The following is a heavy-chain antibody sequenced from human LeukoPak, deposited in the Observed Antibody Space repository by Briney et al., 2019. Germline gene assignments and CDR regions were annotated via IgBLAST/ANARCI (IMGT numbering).Heavy chain of an antibody. CDR1: GFTVSSSY. CDR2: IYSGGST. CDR3: ARGYPANAFDI. Sequence: GGSLRLSCAASGFTVSSSYMSWVRQAPGKGLEWVSVIYSGGSTYYADSVKGRFTISRDNSKNTLYLQMNSLRAEDTAVYYCARGYPANAFDIWGQGTMVTVSS. J-gene: IGHJ3*02. D-gene: IGHD2-2*02. V-gene: IGHV3-66*01.